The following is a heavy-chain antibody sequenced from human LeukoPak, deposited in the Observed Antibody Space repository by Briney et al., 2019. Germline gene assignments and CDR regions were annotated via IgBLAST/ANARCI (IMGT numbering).Heavy chain of an antibody. J-gene: IGHJ4*02. CDR1: GGTFSSYA. Sequence: SVKVSCKASGGTFSSYAISWGRQPPDKGLEWRGGIIPIFGTANYAQKFQGRVTITADESTSTAYMELSSLRSEDTAVYYCAGSRERELDFDYWGQGTLVTVSS. CDR3: AGSRERELDFDY. V-gene: IGHV1-69*13. D-gene: IGHD1-26*01. CDR2: IIPIFGTA.